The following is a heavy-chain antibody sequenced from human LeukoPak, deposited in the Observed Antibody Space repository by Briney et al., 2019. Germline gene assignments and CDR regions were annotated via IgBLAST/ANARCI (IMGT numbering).Heavy chain of an antibody. D-gene: IGHD6-6*01. V-gene: IGHV1-8*01. CDR3: ARGTKIAARPGYYYYYMDV. J-gene: IGHJ6*03. CDR2: MNPNSGNT. Sequence: ASVKVSCKASRYTFTSYDINWVRQATGQGLEWMGWMNPNSGNTGYAQKFQGRVTITRNTSISTAYMELSSLRSEDTAVYYCARGTKIAARPGYYYYYMDVWGKGTTVTVSS. CDR1: RYTFTSYD.